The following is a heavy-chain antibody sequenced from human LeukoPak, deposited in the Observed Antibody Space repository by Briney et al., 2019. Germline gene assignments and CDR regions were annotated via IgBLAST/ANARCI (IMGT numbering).Heavy chain of an antibody. CDR3: AREYGGNPGLFGY. CDR2: ITPYNGNT. Sequence: SVRVSCKASGYTFIGYSISWVRQAPGHGLEWMGWITPYNGNTNYVQDFQGRVTMTTDTSTSTAYMELRSLRSDDTAVYYCAREYGGNPGLFGYWGQGTLVTVSS. V-gene: IGHV1-18*01. CDR1: GYTFIGYS. D-gene: IGHD4-23*01. J-gene: IGHJ4*02.